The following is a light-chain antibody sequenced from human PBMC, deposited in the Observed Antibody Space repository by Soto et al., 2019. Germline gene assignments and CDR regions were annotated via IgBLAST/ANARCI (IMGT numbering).Light chain of an antibody. CDR3: QHRSSWPRS. CDR2: DAS. CDR1: QSVNNY. Sequence: EIVLTQTPATLSLSPGERATLSCRASQSVNNYLAWYQQKPGQAPRLLIYDASNRATGIPARFSASGSGTDFTLTISSLEPEDFAVYYCQHRSSWPRSFGQGTKVEVK. J-gene: IGKJ2*01. V-gene: IGKV3-11*01.